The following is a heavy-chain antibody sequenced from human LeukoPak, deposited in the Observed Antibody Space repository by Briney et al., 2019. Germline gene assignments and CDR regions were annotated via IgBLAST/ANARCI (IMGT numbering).Heavy chain of an antibody. Sequence: VASVKVSCKVSGYTLTELSMHWVRQAPGKGLEWMGGFDPEDGETIYAQKFQGRVTMTRDTSISTAYMELSWLRSDDTAVYYCARVLPGDGYSFGYWGQGTLVTVSS. V-gene: IGHV1-24*01. CDR1: GYTLTELS. D-gene: IGHD5-18*01. CDR3: ARVLPGDGYSFGY. CDR2: FDPEDGET. J-gene: IGHJ4*02.